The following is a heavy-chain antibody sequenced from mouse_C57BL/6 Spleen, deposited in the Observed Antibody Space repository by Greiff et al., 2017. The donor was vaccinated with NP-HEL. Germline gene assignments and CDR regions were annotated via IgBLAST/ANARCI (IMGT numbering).Heavy chain of an antibody. CDR2: ISSGSSTI. CDR1: GFTFSDYG. CDR3: ARGYGLAWFAY. Sequence: EVQGVESGGGLVKPGGSLKLSCAASGFTFSDYGMHWVRQAPEKGLEWVAYISSGSSTIYYADTVKGRFTISRDNAKNPLFLQMTSLRSEDTAMYYCARGYGLAWFAYWGQGTLVTVSA. V-gene: IGHV5-17*01. J-gene: IGHJ3*01. D-gene: IGHD2-10*02.